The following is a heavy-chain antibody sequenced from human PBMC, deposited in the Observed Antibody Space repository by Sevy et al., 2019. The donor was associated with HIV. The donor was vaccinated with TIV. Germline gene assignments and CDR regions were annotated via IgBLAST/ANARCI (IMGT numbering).Heavy chain of an antibody. CDR3: ARSTDYYDKSGYDS. CDR1: GFTFSYYT. CDR2: ISSGSSYI. J-gene: IGHJ4*02. D-gene: IGHD3-22*01. V-gene: IGHV3-21*03. Sequence: GGSLRLSCAASGFTFSYYTMNWVRQAPGKGLEWVSSISSGSSYIFYADSMKGRFTVSRDNAKNSLFLQLNSLRDEDTAFYYCARSTDYYDKSGYDSWGRGTLVTVSS.